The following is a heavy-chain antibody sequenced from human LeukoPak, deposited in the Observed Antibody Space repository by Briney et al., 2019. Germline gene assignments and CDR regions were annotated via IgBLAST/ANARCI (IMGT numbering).Heavy chain of an antibody. J-gene: IGHJ3*02. CDR2: INHSGST. CDR1: GGSFSGYY. V-gene: IGHV4-34*01. Sequence: PSETLSLTCAVYGGSFSGYYWSWIRQPPGKGLEWIGEINHSGSTNYNPSLKSRVTISVDTSKNQFSLKLSSVTAADTAVYYCARRRRIAVARSQNRAFDIWGQGTMVTVSS. D-gene: IGHD6-19*01. CDR3: ARRRRIAVARSQNRAFDI.